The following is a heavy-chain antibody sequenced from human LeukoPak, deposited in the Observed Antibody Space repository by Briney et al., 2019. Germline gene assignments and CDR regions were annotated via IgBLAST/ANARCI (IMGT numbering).Heavy chain of an antibody. V-gene: IGHV1-18*01. D-gene: IGHD2-2*02. CDR2: ISSYNGNT. CDR3: ARSETYCSSTSCYTGRYYFDY. J-gene: IGHJ4*02. CDR1: GYTFTSYG. Sequence: ASVKVSCKASGYTFTSYGIGWVRQAPGQGLEWMGWISSYNGNTNYAQKLQGRVTMTTDTSTSTAYMELRSLRSDDTAVYYCARSETYCSSTSCYTGRYYFDYWGQGTLVTVSS.